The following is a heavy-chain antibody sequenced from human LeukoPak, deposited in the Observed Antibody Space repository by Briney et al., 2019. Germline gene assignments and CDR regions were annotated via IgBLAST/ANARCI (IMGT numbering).Heavy chain of an antibody. CDR3: ARTVLSEPERYWFDP. V-gene: IGHV1-18*01. Sequence: ASVKVSCKASGYTFTSYGISWVRQAPGQGLEWMGWISAYNGNTNYAQKLQGRVTITADESTSTAYMELSSLRSEDTAVYYCARTVLSEPERYWFDPWGQGTLVTVSS. J-gene: IGHJ5*02. CDR2: ISAYNGNT. CDR1: GYTFTSYG. D-gene: IGHD3-10*01.